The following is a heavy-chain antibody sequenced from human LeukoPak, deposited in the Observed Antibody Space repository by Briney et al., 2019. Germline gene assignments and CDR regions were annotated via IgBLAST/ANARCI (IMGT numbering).Heavy chain of an antibody. D-gene: IGHD3-10*01. CDR3: ARGRGSGSLKQSIDY. J-gene: IGHJ4*02. CDR1: GLTLSGYA. V-gene: IGHV3-23*01. CDR2: ISNSGDST. Sequence: GGSLRLSCVASGLTLSGYAMSWVRQAPGKGLEWVSAISNSGDSTYYADSVKGRFTISRDNSKNTLYLQMNSLRAEDTAVYYCARGRGSGSLKQSIDYWAREPWSPSPQ.